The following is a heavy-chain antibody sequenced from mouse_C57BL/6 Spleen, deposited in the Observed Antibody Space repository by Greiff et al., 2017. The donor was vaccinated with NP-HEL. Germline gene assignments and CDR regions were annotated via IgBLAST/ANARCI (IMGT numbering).Heavy chain of an antibody. D-gene: IGHD2-5*01. V-gene: IGHV1-61*01. Sequence: VQLQQPGAELVRPGSSVKLSCKASGYTFTSYWMDWVKQRPGQGLEWIGNIYPSDSETHYNQKFKDKATLTVDKSSSTAYMQLSSLTSEDSAFYYCARKSNYYYFDYWGQGTTLTVSS. CDR2: IYPSDSET. CDR3: ARKSNYYYFDY. CDR1: GYTFTSYW. J-gene: IGHJ2*01.